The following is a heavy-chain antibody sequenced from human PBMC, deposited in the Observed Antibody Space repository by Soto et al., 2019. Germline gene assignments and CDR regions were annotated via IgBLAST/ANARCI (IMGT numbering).Heavy chain of an antibody. CDR3: ARDSPAYYYNSSGYLDY. Sequence: AGGSLRLSCAASGSTFSSYAMHWVRQAPGKGLAWVAVISYDGSNKYYADSVKGRFTISRENYKNTLYLQMNSLRAEDTAVYYCARDSPAYYYNSSGYLDYWGQGNLVTVTS. V-gene: IGHV3-30-3*01. D-gene: IGHD3-22*01. CDR1: GSTFSSYA. CDR2: ISYDGSNK. J-gene: IGHJ4*02.